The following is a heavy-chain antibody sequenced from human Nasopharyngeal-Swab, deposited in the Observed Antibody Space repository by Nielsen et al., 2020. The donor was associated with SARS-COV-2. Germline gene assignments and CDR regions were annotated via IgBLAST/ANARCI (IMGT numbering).Heavy chain of an antibody. CDR3: ARWGVSSSFYYYYGMDV. V-gene: IGHV4-34*01. J-gene: IGHJ6*02. CDR1: GGSFSGYY. D-gene: IGHD6-6*01. CDR2: INHSGST. Sequence: SETLSLTSAVYGGSFSGYYWSWIRQPPGKGLEWIGEINHSGSTNYNPSLKSRVTISVDTSKNQFSLKLSSVTAADMAVYYCARWGVSSSFYYYYGMDVWGQGTTVTVSS.